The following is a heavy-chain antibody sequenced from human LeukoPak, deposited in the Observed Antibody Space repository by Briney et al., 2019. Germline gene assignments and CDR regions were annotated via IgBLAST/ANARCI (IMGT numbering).Heavy chain of an antibody. CDR1: GYTFTGYY. V-gene: IGHV1-2*02. J-gene: IGHJ4*02. CDR2: ISPNSGGT. Sequence: ASVKVSCKASGYTFTGYYMHWVRQAPGQGLEWMGWISPNSGGTNYAQKFQGRVTMTRDTSISTAYMELSRLRSDDTAVYYCARDKGVYNWNYAYDYWGQGTLVTVSS. D-gene: IGHD1-7*01. CDR3: ARDKGVYNWNYAYDY.